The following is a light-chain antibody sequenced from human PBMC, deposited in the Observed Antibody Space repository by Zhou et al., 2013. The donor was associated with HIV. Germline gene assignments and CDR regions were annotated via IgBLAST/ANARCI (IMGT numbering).Light chain of an antibody. Sequence: EIVLTQSPGTLSLSPGERATLSCRAGQSIISDYLAWYQQKPGQPPRLLIYDASNRATGIPARFSGSGSGTDFTLAISSLEPEDFAVYYCQQRSNWPPTFGGGTKVEI. V-gene: IGKV3-11*01. CDR3: QQRSNWPPT. J-gene: IGKJ4*01. CDR1: QSIISDY. CDR2: DAS.